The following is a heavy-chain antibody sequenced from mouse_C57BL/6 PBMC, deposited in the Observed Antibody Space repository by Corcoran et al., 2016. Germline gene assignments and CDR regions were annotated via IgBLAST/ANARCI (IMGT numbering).Heavy chain of an antibody. J-gene: IGHJ4*01. CDR3: ARKSNYYGSSPPYYAMDY. CDR1: GYTFTSYD. CDR2: IYPRDGST. Sequence: QVQLQQSGPELVKPGASVKLSCKASGYTFTSYDINWVKQRPGQGLEWIGWIYPRDGSTKYNEKFKGKATLTVDTSSSTAYMELHSLTSEDSAVYFCARKSNYYGSSPPYYAMDYWGQGTSVTVSS. V-gene: IGHV1-85*01. D-gene: IGHD1-1*01.